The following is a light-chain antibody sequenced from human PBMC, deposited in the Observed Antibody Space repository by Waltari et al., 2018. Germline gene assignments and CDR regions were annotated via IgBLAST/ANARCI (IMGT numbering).Light chain of an antibody. CDR2: AAS. V-gene: IGKV1-39*01. J-gene: IGKJ2*01. Sequence: DIQMTQSPSSLSASVGDRVTITCRASQSISSYLNCYQQKPGKAPKLLIYAASSLQSGVPSRFRGSGSGTDFTLTISSLQPEDFATYYCQQSYSTPYTFGQGTKLEIK. CDR1: QSISSY. CDR3: QQSYSTPYT.